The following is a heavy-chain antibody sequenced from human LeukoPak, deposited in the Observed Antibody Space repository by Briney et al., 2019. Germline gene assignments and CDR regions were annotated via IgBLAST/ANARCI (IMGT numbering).Heavy chain of an antibody. CDR1: GGSFSGYY. CDR2: IYYSGST. V-gene: IGHV4-31*11. CDR3: ARDSSGWFHFDY. J-gene: IGHJ4*02. Sequence: SETLSLTCAVYGGSFSGYYWSWIRQHPGRGLEWIGYIYYSGSTYYNPSLKSRVTISVDTSKNQFSLKLSSVTAADTAVYYCARDSSGWFHFDYWGQGTLVTVSS. D-gene: IGHD6-19*01.